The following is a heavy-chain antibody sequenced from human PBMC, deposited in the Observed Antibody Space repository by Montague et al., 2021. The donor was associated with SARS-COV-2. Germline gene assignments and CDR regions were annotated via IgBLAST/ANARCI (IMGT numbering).Heavy chain of an antibody. J-gene: IGHJ6*02. D-gene: IGHD4-11*01. Sequence: SETLSLTCAVYGGSFSGYYWIGEINHSGSTNYNPSLKSRVTISVDTSKRQFSLKLSSVTAADTAVYYWACGEITTRGLIYYYGMDVWGQGTTVTVSS. CDR1: GGSFSGYY. CDR2: INHSGST. CDR3: ACGEITTRGLIYYYGMDV. V-gene: IGHV4-34*01.